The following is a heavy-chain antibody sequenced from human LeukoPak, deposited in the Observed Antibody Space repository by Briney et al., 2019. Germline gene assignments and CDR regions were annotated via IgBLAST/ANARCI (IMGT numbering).Heavy chain of an antibody. CDR2: LSRGGGTT. CDR1: GFNFNMFA. J-gene: IGHJ4*02. V-gene: IGHV3-23*01. Sequence: GGSLRLSCTGSGFNFNMFAMNWVRQAPGQGLEWVSGLSRGGGTTNYADSVKGRFTISRDKSKKMVFLPMNSLRPEDTAVYSCAKEQRIRHCSEGVCMEGYYFDYWGQGSLVTVSS. D-gene: IGHD2-8*01. CDR3: AKEQRIRHCSEGVCMEGYYFDY.